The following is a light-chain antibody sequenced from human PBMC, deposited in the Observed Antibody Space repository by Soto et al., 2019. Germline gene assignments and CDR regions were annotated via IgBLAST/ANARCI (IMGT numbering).Light chain of an antibody. CDR3: QQYYNTPLT. J-gene: IGKJ4*01. Sequence: DIVMTQSPDSLAVSLGERATINCKSSQSIMFSSSNKNYLAWYQQKPGQPPKLLIYWVSTRESGVPDRFNGSGSGTDFTPTISSLQAEDVAVYYCQQYYNTPLTFGGGTKVDIK. CDR1: QSIMFSSSNKNY. V-gene: IGKV4-1*01. CDR2: WVS.